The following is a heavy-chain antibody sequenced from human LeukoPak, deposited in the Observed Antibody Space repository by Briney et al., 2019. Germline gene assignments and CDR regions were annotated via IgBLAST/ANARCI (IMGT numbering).Heavy chain of an antibody. D-gene: IGHD6-6*01. CDR1: GFNLNSYA. Sequence: PGGSLRLSCAVPGFNLNSYAMHWVRQAPGKGLEWVAVLRHDEANSFYADSVQGRFTISRDTSKKLLYLQMNSLRVEDTAVYYCAKEYTPSSPLGELDSWGQGTLVTVSS. V-gene: IGHV3-30*02. CDR3: AKEYTPSSPLGELDS. CDR2: LRHDEANS. J-gene: IGHJ4*02.